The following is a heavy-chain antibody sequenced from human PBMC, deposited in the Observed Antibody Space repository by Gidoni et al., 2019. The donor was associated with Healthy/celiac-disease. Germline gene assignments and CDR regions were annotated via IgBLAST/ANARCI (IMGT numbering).Heavy chain of an antibody. J-gene: IGHJ4*02. Sequence: QVQLVQSGAEVKKPGSSVKVSCKASGGTFSSYTISWVRQAPGQGLEWMGRIIPILGIANYAQKFQGRVTITADKSTSTAYMELSSLRSEDTAVYYCARDPDGDPAFDYWGQGTLVTVSS. V-gene: IGHV1-69*08. CDR1: GGTFSSYT. CDR2: IIPILGIA. CDR3: ARDPDGDPAFDY. D-gene: IGHD4-17*01.